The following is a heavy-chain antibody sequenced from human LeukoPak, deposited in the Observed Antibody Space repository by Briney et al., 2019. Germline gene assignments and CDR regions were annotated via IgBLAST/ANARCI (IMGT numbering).Heavy chain of an antibody. CDR3: ARGGYCSGGSCYFFYGMDV. CDR1: GYTFTSYG. CDR2: ISAYNGNT. J-gene: IGHJ6*04. V-gene: IGHV1-18*04. D-gene: IGHD2-15*01. Sequence: ASVEVSCKASGYTFTSYGINWVRQAPGQGLEWMGWISAYNGNTNYAQKLRGSVTMTIDTSTSTAYMELRSLRSDDTAVYCCARGGYCSGGSCYFFYGMDVWGKGTTVTVSS.